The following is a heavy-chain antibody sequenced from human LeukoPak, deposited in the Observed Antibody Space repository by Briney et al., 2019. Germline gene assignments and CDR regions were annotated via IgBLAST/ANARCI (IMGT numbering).Heavy chain of an antibody. D-gene: IGHD3-10*01. CDR3: ARGYGSGSYYKWDY. V-gene: IGHV3-21*01. J-gene: IGHJ4*02. CDR1: RFAFSSYS. CDR2: ISSSSSYI. Sequence: GGSLRLSCAASRFAFSSYSMNWVRQAPGKGLEWVSSISSSSSYIYYADSVKGRFTISRDNAKNSLYLQMNSLRAEDTAVYYCARGYGSGSYYKWDYWGQGTLVTVSS.